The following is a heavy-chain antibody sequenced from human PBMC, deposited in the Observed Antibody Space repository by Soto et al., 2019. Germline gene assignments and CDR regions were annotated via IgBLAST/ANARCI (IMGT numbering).Heavy chain of an antibody. D-gene: IGHD3-16*01. Sequence: GGSLRLSCAASGFTFSSYSMNWVRQAPGKGLEWVSYISSSSSTIYYADSVKGRFTISRDNAKNSLYLQMNSLRDEDTAVYYCAGALITPYGMDVWGQGTTVTVSS. V-gene: IGHV3-48*02. J-gene: IGHJ6*02. CDR3: AGALITPYGMDV. CDR1: GFTFSSYS. CDR2: ISSSSSTI.